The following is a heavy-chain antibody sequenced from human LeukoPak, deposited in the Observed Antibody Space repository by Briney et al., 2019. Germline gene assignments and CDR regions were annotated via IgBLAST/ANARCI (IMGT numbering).Heavy chain of an antibody. Sequence: SETLSLTCAVYGGSFSGYYWSWIRQPPGKGLEWIGEINHSGSTNYNPSLKSRATISVDTSKNQFSLKLSSVTAADTAVYYCARCYSSSSYGWFDPWGQGTLVTVSS. D-gene: IGHD6-6*01. CDR1: GGSFSGYY. J-gene: IGHJ5*02. CDR3: ARCYSSSSYGWFDP. CDR2: INHSGST. V-gene: IGHV4-34*01.